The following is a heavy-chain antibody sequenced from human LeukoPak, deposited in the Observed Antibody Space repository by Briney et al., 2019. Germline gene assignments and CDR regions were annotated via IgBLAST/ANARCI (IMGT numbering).Heavy chain of an antibody. CDR2: ISSSSRYI. Sequence: GGSLRLSCAASGFTFSSYSMNWVRQAPGKGLEWVSSISSSSRYIYYADLVKGRFTISRDNAKNSLYLQMNSLRAEDTAVYYCARGRNWFDPWGQGTLVTVSS. J-gene: IGHJ5*02. CDR1: GFTFSSYS. V-gene: IGHV3-21*01. CDR3: ARGRNWFDP.